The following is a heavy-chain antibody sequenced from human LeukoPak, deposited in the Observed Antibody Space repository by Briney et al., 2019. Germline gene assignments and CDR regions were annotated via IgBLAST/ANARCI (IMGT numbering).Heavy chain of an antibody. CDR2: ISAYNGNT. CDR1: GYTFTSYG. J-gene: IGHJ3*02. V-gene: IGHV1-18*01. Sequence: ASVKVSCKASGYTFTSYGISWVRQAPGQGLEWMGWISAYNGNTNYAQKLQGRVTMTTDTSTSTAYMELRSLRSDDTAVYYCARVLGSLRSSSGAFDIWGQGTMVTVSS. D-gene: IGHD6-6*01. CDR3: ARVLGSLRSSSGAFDI.